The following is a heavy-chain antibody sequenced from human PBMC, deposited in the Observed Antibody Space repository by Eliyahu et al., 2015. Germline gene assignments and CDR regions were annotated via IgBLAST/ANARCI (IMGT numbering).Heavy chain of an antibody. CDR1: GFSLSTSGVG. CDR2: IYWNDDK. D-gene: IGHD3-3*01. V-gene: IGHV2-5*01. CDR3: AHTGYYDFWSGYRLDY. J-gene: IGHJ4*02. Sequence: QITLKESGPTLVKPTQTLTLTCTFSGFSLSTSGVGVGWIRQPPGKALEWFALIYWNDDKRYSPSLKSRLTITKDTSKNQVVLTMTNMDPVDTATYYCAHTGYYDFWSGYRLDYWGQGTLVTVSS.